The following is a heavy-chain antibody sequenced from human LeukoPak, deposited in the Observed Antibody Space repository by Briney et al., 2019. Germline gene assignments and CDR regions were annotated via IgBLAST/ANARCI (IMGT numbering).Heavy chain of an antibody. CDR2: IYTSGST. Sequence: PSQTLSLTCTVSGGSISSGSYYWSWIRQPAGKGLEWIGRIYTSGSTNYNPSLKSRVTISVDTSKNQFSLKLGSVTAADTAVYYCARETSSYSSSWYYDYMDVWGKGTTVTVSS. J-gene: IGHJ6*03. V-gene: IGHV4-61*02. D-gene: IGHD6-13*01. CDR1: GGSISSGSYY. CDR3: ARETSSYSSSWYYDYMDV.